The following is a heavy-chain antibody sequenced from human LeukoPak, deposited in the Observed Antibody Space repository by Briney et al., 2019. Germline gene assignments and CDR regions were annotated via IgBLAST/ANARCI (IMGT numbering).Heavy chain of an antibody. Sequence: PGGSLRLSCAASGFTFSSYGMHWVRQAPGKGLEWLAVIWTDGSNKYYADSAKGRFTISRDNSKNTLYLQMNNLRAEDTAVYYCARAAYYDSSGYYYGIDIWGQGTLVTVSS. CDR1: GFTFSSYG. D-gene: IGHD3-22*01. CDR2: IWTDGSNK. CDR3: ARAAYYDSSGYYYGIDI. V-gene: IGHV3-33*01. J-gene: IGHJ4*02.